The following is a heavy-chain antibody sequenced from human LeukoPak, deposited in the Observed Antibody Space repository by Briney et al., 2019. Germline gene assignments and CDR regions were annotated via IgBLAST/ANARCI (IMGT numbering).Heavy chain of an antibody. CDR1: GGSISNYY. D-gene: IGHD6-13*01. Sequence: PSETLSLTCTVSGGSISNYYWSWIRQPPGKGLEWIGEINHSGSTNYNPSLKSRVTISVDTSKNQFSLKLSSVTAADTAVYYCARGRGRQQLVPFDYWGQGTLVTVSS. CDR3: ARGRGRQQLVPFDY. V-gene: IGHV4-34*01. CDR2: INHSGST. J-gene: IGHJ4*02.